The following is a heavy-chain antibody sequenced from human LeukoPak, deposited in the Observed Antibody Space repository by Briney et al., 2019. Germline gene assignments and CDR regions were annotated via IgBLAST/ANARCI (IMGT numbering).Heavy chain of an antibody. CDR2: ISSSGSTI. J-gene: IGHJ6*03. CDR3: ARGKREMATRNTPRWYYMDV. D-gene: IGHD5-24*01. V-gene: IGHV3-11*04. Sequence: PGGSLRLSCAASGFTFSDYYMSWIRQAPGKGLEWVSYISSSGSTIYYADSVKGRFTISRDNAKNSLYLQMNSLRAEDTAVYYCARGKREMATRNTPRWYYMDVWGKGTTVTVPS. CDR1: GFTFSDYY.